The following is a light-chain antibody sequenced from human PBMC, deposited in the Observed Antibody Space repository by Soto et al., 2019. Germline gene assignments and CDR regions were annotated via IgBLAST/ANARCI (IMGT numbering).Light chain of an antibody. V-gene: IGKV3-15*01. J-gene: IGKJ1*01. CDR3: QQYNSWLWT. Sequence: IVMTQSPATLSVSQGEGATLSCRASQSVSSNLAWYQQKPCQAPRLLIYGASTRATGIPARFSGSGSGTEFTLIISSLQSEDSAVYYCQQYNSWLWTFGQGTKVDIK. CDR1: QSVSSN. CDR2: GAS.